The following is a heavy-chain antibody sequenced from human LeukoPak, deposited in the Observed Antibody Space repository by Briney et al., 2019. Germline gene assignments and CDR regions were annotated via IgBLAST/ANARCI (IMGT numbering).Heavy chain of an antibody. Sequence: PGGSLRLSCAASGFTFSSYAMSWVRQAPGKGLEWVSAISGSGGSTYYADSVKGRFTISRDNSKNTLYLQMNSLRAADTAVYYCARDRYYYDSSARYFDYWGQGTLVTVSS. V-gene: IGHV3-23*01. D-gene: IGHD3-22*01. J-gene: IGHJ4*02. CDR3: ARDRYYYDSSARYFDY. CDR2: ISGSGGST. CDR1: GFTFSSYA.